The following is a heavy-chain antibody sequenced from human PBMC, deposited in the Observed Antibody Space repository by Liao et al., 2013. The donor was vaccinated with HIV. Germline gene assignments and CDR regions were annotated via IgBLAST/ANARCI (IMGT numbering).Heavy chain of an antibody. J-gene: IGHJ6*03. CDR2: IDPSWKT. CDR3: ARGRAGVTTYYYYYMDV. D-gene: IGHD4-11*01. CDR1: GDLIRRDNYY. Sequence: QVRLQESGPGLVKPSQTLSLTCTVSGDLIRRDNYYWNWIRQPAGKGLEWIGRIDPSWKTDYNPSLKTRVTMSIDTPMNQFSLKLSSVTAADTAVYYCARGRAGVTTYYYYYMDVWGKGTTVTVSS. V-gene: IGHV4-61*02.